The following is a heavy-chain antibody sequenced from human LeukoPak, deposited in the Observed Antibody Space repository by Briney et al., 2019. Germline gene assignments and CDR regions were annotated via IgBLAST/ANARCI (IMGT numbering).Heavy chain of an antibody. J-gene: IGHJ5*02. CDR2: INPSGGST. CDR3: ARSGRYCSSTSCYVGNWFDP. Sequence: GASVKVSCKASGYTFTSYYMRWVRQAPGQGLEWMGIINPSGGSTSYAQKFHGRVTMTRDTSTSTVYMELSSLRSEDTAVYYCARSGRYCSSTSCYVGNWFDPWGQGTLVTVSS. V-gene: IGHV1-46*01. D-gene: IGHD2-2*01. CDR1: GYTFTSYY.